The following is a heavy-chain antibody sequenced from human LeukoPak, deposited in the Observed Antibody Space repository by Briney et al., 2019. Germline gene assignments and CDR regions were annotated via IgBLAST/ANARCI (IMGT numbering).Heavy chain of an antibody. D-gene: IGHD5-18*01. J-gene: IGHJ4*02. CDR2: ISGTGSST. V-gene: IGHV3-23*01. CDR3: AKVENVDTAMVTEPYFDY. CDR1: GFTFGNYA. Sequence: GGSLRLSCEASGFTFGNYAMNWVRQAPGKGLEWVSTISGTGSSTYYADSAKGRFTISRDNSKNTLYLQMNSLRAKDTAVYYCAKVENVDTAMVTEPYFDYWGQGTLVTVSS.